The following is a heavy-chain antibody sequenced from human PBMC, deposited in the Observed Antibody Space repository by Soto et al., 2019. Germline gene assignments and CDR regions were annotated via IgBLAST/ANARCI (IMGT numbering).Heavy chain of an antibody. V-gene: IGHV4-59*08. D-gene: IGHD3-10*01. CDR2: NYYSGST. J-gene: IGHJ5*02. CDR3: ARTMVRGVISTWFDP. CDR1: GGSISSYY. Sequence: QVQLQESGPGLVKPSETLSLTCTVSGGSISSYYWSWIRQPPGKGLEWIGYNYYSGSTNYNPSLKSRVTISVDTSKNQFSLKLSSVTAADTAVYYCARTMVRGVISTWFDPWGQGTLVTVSS.